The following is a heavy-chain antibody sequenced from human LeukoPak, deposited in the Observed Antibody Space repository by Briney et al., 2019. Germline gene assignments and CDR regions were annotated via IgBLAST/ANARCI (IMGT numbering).Heavy chain of an antibody. V-gene: IGHV3-23*01. Sequence: GGSLRLSCVASGFTFSAYAMNWVRLAPGEGLEWVSTFKTNSGQVYYAESVRGRFTISRDNSKNTVYLQMSSLRAEDTALHYCATSIPDYTRFDYWGQGALVTVSP. CDR1: GFTFSAYA. J-gene: IGHJ4*02. CDR3: ATSIPDYTRFDY. CDR2: FKTNSGQV. D-gene: IGHD2-2*02.